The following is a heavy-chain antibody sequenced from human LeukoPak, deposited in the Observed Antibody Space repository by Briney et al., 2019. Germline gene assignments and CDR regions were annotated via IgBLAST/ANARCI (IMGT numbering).Heavy chain of an antibody. CDR3: ARGGSGYYRSGGFDY. V-gene: IGHV3-7*04. J-gene: IGHJ4*02. CDR1: GFTFSNYW. D-gene: IGHD3-3*01. CDR2: IKQDGSEK. Sequence: GGSLRLSCAASGFTFSNYWLTWVRQAPGQGLEGVANIKQDGSEKYYVDSVKGRFTISRDNAKNSLYLQMNSLRAEDKAVYYCARGGSGYYRSGGFDYWGQGTLVTVSS.